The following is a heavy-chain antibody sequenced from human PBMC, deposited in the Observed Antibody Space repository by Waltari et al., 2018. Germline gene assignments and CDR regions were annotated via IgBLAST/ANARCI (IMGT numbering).Heavy chain of an antibody. J-gene: IGHJ5*02. CDR1: ERPFSSYA. V-gene: IGHV1-69*13. CDR2: IIPIFGTA. CDR3: ARGRHDGTRWFDP. Sequence: QVQLVQSGAEETKLRSSVKVHCKASERPFSSYALSSVRRAPGQGLEWMGRIIPIFGTANYAQKFQGRVTITADESTSTAYMELSSLRSEDTAVYYCARGRHDGTRWFDPWGQGTLVTVSS.